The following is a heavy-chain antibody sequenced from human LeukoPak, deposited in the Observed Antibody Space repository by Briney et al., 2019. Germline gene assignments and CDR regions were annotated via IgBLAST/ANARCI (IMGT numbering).Heavy chain of an antibody. Sequence: ASVKVSCKASGYTFTGYYMHWVRQAPGQGLEWMGWINPHSGGTNYAQKFQGRVTMTRDTSISTAYMELSSLRSEDTAVYYCARDRVPGYYDSSGYFFFDYWGQGTLVTVSS. CDR3: ARDRVPGYYDSSGYFFFDY. CDR2: INPHSGGT. J-gene: IGHJ4*02. D-gene: IGHD3-22*01. CDR1: GYTFTGYY. V-gene: IGHV1-2*02.